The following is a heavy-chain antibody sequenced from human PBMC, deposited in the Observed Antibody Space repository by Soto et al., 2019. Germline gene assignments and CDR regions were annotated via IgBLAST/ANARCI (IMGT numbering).Heavy chain of an antibody. CDR2: ISYDGSNK. Sequence: QVQLVESGGGVVQPGRSLRLSCAASGFTFSSYGMHWVRQAPGKGLEWVAVISYDGSNKYYADSVKGRFTISRDNSKNTLYLQMNSRSAEDTAVYYCAKGPSNDYWGQGTLVTVSS. V-gene: IGHV3-30*18. CDR3: AKGPSNDY. J-gene: IGHJ4*02. CDR1: GFTFSSYG.